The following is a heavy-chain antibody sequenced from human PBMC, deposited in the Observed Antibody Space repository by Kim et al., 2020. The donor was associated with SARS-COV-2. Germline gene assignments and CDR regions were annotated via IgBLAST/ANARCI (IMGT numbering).Heavy chain of an antibody. CDR3: ATSAAVTGTTRGYYYYYGMDV. D-gene: IGHD1-7*01. CDR1: GYTLTELS. CDR2: FDPEDGET. V-gene: IGHV1-24*01. Sequence: ASVKVSCKVSGYTLTELSMHWVRQAPGKGLEWMGGFDPEDGETIYPQKFQGRVTMTEDTSTDTAYMELSSLRSEDTAVYYCATSAAVTGTTRGYYYYYGMDVWGQGTTVTVSS. J-gene: IGHJ6*02.